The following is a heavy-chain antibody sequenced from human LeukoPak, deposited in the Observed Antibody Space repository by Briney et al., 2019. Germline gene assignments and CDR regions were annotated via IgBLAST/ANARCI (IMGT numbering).Heavy chain of an antibody. CDR2: ISYDGSNK. J-gene: IGHJ1*01. V-gene: IGHV3-30*18. Sequence: GGSLRLSCAASGFTFSSYGMHWVRQAPGKGLEWVAVISYDGSNKYYADSVKGRFTISRDNSKNTLYLQMNSLRAEDTAVYYCAKDPHKYSSSWYEFEYFQHWGQGTLVTVSS. CDR3: AKDPHKYSSSWYEFEYFQH. CDR1: GFTFSSYG. D-gene: IGHD6-13*01.